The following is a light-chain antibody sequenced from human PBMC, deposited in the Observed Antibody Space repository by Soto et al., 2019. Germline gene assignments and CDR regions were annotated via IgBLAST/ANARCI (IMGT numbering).Light chain of an antibody. CDR1: QSINRW. CDR3: QHYSPSSPTWT. Sequence: DIQMTQSPSTLSASVGDRVTITCRASQSINRWLAWYQQKPGKAPKLLIHKASSLESGVPSRFSGSGSGTEFTLTISSLQADDFATYYCQHYSPSSPTWTFGQGTKVEIK. J-gene: IGKJ1*01. V-gene: IGKV1-5*03. CDR2: KAS.